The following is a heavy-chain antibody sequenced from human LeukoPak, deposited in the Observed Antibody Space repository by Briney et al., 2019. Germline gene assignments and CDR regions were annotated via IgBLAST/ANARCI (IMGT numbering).Heavy chain of an antibody. J-gene: IGHJ4*02. CDR2: IKPDGSEK. CDR1: GFTFSDYW. V-gene: IGHV3-7*01. CDR3: ARDGRWLRFSPYYFDY. Sequence: PGGSLRLSCAASGFTFSDYWMTWVRQAPGKGLEWVANIKPDGSEKYYVDSVRGRFTISRDNAKNSLYLQMNSLRAEDTAVYYCARDGRWLRFSPYYFDYWGQGTLVTVSS. D-gene: IGHD5-12*01.